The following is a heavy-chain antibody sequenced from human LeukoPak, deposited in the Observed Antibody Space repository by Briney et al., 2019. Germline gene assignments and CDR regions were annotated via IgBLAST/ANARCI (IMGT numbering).Heavy chain of an antibody. CDR3: ARGGLYSSSWYHY. V-gene: IGHV4-34*01. CDR2: INHSGST. Sequence: PSETLSLTCAVYGGSFSGYYWSWIRQPPGKGLEWIGEINHSGSTNYNPSLKSRVTISVDTSKNQFSPKLSSVTAADTAVYYCARGGLYSSSWYHYWGQGTLVTVSS. J-gene: IGHJ4*02. CDR1: GGSFSGYY. D-gene: IGHD6-13*01.